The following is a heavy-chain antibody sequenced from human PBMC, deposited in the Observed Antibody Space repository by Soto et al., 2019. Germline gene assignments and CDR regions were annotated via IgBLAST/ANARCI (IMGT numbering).Heavy chain of an antibody. Sequence: EVQLLESGGGLVQPGGSLRLSCAASGFTFSNYAMSWVRQAPGKGLEWVSGISGRGDSTDHADPVKGRFTISRDNSKNTLYLQMNGLKVKDTAVYYCAKLPVYYSTSTSGSRYFYYWGQGTLFTVSS. CDR2: ISGRGDST. J-gene: IGHJ4*02. D-gene: IGHD6-6*01. CDR3: AKLPVYYSTSTSGSRYFYY. V-gene: IGHV3-23*01. CDR1: GFTFSNYA.